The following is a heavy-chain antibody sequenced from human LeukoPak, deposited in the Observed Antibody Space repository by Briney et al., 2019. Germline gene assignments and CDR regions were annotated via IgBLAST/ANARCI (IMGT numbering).Heavy chain of an antibody. CDR1: GFTFTTYW. J-gene: IGHJ4*02. CDR2: INQVGSSK. CDR3: ANLGPPGRDHYLES. Sequence: GGSLRLSCAASGFTFTTYWMGWVRQAPGKGPEWVANINQVGSSKYFVDSVKGRFIISRDNAKNSLYLQMNSLRDEDTAVYYCANLGPPGRDHYLESWGQGTLVTVSS. D-gene: IGHD5-24*01. V-gene: IGHV3-7*01.